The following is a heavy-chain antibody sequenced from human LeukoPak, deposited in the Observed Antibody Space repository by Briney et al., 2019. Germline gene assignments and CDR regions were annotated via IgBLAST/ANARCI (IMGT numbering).Heavy chain of an antibody. CDR1: GGTFSSYA. CDR3: ARSITIFGVVRDYYYYMDV. V-gene: IGHV1-69*05. D-gene: IGHD3-3*01. J-gene: IGHJ6*03. Sequence: SVKVSCKASGGTFSSYAISRVRQAPGQGLEWMGGIIPIFGTANYAQKFQGRVTITTDESTSTAYMELSSLRSEDTAVYYCARSITIFGVVRDYYYYMDVWGKGTTVTVSS. CDR2: IIPIFGTA.